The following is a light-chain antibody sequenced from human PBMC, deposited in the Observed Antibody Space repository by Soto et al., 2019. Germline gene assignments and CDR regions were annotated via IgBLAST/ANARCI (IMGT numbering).Light chain of an antibody. CDR1: QSVSSSY. CDR2: GAS. CDR3: QQYGSSPEWT. J-gene: IGKJ1*01. V-gene: IGKV3-20*01. Sequence: EIVLTQSPGTLSLSPGERATLSCRASQSVSSSYLAWYQQKPGQAPRLLIYGASSRATGIPDRFSGSGSGTDVTLTISRLEPEDFAVYYCQQYGSSPEWTFGHGTKVEIK.